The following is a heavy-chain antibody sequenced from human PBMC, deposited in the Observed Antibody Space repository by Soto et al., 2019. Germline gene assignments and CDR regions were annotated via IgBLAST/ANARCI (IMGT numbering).Heavy chain of an antibody. CDR2: IIPIFGTA. Sequence: VKVSCKASGGTFSSYAISWVRQAPGQGLEWMGGIIPIFGTANYAQKFQGRVTITADESTSTAYMELSSLRSEDTAVYYCARKIEESAWLIYGMDVWGQGTTVTVSS. CDR1: GGTFSSYA. D-gene: IGHD5-12*01. V-gene: IGHV1-69*01. J-gene: IGHJ6*02. CDR3: ARKIEESAWLIYGMDV.